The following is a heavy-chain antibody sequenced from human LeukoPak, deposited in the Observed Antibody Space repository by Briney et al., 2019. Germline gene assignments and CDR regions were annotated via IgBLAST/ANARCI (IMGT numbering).Heavy chain of an antibody. CDR2: INHSGST. Sequence: PSETLSLTCAVYGGSFSGYYWSWIRQPPGKGLEWIGEINHSGSTIYNPSLKSRVTMSVDTSKNQFSLKLSSVTAADTAVYYCARVATVTTWDYFDYWGQGTLVTVSS. CDR3: ARVATVTTWDYFDY. V-gene: IGHV4-34*01. D-gene: IGHD4-11*01. CDR1: GGSFSGYY. J-gene: IGHJ4*02.